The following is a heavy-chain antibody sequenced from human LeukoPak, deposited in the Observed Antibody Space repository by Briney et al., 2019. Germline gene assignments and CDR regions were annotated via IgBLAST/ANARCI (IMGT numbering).Heavy chain of an antibody. Sequence: GGSVRLSCAASGFTFSDYHMSWIREAPGKGVVGVQHISSSGSTIYYADSVKGRFTISRDDSKNTLYLQIISLKDEDASDYYSTSLKTRRSNYWGQGTLVTVSS. D-gene: IGHD2/OR15-2a*01. J-gene: IGHJ4*02. CDR2: ISSSGSTI. CDR1: GFTFSDYH. CDR3: TSLKTRRSNY. V-gene: IGHV3-11*04.